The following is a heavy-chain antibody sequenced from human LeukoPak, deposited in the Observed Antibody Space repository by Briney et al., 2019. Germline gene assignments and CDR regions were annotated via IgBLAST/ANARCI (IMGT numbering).Heavy chain of an antibody. J-gene: IGHJ4*02. Sequence: SQTLSLTCTVSGGSISSGGYYWSWIRQPPGKGLEWIGEINHSGSTNYNPSLKSRVTISVDTSKNQFSLKLSSVTAADTAVYYCARALPYCSSTSCYTPPNYFDYWGQGTLVTVSS. CDR3: ARALPYCSSTSCYTPPNYFDY. CDR2: INHSGST. D-gene: IGHD2-2*02. V-gene: IGHV4-30-2*01. CDR1: GGSISSGGYY.